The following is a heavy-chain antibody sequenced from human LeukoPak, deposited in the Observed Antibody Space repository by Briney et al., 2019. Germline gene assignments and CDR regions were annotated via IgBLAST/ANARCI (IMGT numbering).Heavy chain of an antibody. CDR3: ARDEMGATTGRFDY. J-gene: IGHJ4*02. D-gene: IGHD1-26*01. CDR1: GYTFTGYY. CDR2: INPNSGGT. V-gene: IGHV1-2*02. Sequence: ASVKVSCKASGYTFTGYYMHWVRRAPGQGLEWMGWINPNSGGTNYAQKFQGRVTMTRDTSTSTVYMELSSLRSEDTAVYYCARDEMGATTGRFDYWGQGTLVTVSS.